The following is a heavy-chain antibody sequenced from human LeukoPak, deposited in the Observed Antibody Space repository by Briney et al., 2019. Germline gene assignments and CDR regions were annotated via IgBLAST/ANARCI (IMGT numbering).Heavy chain of an antibody. V-gene: IGHV3-7*04. J-gene: IGHJ6*02. Sequence: GGSLRLSCAASGFTFSSYSTNWARQAPGKGLEWVASINHNGNVKYYVDSVKGRFTIPRDNAKNSLYLQMSHLRAEDTAVYFGARGGGLDVWGQGATVTVSS. CDR3: ARGGGLDV. CDR1: GFTFSSYS. CDR2: INHNGNVK.